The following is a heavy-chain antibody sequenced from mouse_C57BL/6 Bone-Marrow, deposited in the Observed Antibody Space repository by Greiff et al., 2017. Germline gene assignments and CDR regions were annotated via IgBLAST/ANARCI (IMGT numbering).Heavy chain of an antibody. CDR1: GFTFSDFY. J-gene: IGHJ3*01. D-gene: IGHD2-4*01. CDR3: ARDAGDYEWFAY. V-gene: IGHV7-1*01. CDR2: SRNKANDYTT. Sequence: EVNVVESGGGLVQSGRSLRLSCATSGFTFSDFYMEWVRQAPGKGLEWIAASRNKANDYTTEYSASVKGRFIVSRDTSQSILYLQMNALRAEDTAIYYCARDAGDYEWFAYWGQGTLVTVSA.